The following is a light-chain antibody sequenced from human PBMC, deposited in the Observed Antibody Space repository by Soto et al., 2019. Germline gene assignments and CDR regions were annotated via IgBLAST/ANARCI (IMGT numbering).Light chain of an antibody. V-gene: IGLV2-23*01. J-gene: IGLJ1*01. Sequence: QSALTQPASVSGSPGQSITISCTGTSRDVGSYDLVSWYQHHPGKAPKLMIYGGTKRPSGVSNRFSGSKSGNTASLAISGLQAEDEADYYCCSYAGSTTYVFGTGTKLTVL. CDR2: GGT. CDR3: CSYAGSTTYV. CDR1: SRDVGSYDL.